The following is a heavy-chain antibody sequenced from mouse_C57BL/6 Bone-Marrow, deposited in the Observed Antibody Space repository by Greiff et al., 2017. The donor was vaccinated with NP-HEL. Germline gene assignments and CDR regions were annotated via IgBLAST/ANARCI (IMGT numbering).Heavy chain of an antibody. CDR3: VRHLRTGYFDY. V-gene: IGHV10-1*01. Sequence: VQLKESGGGLVQPKGSLKLSCAASGFSFNTYAMNWVRQAPGKGLEWVARIRSKSNNYATYYADSVKDRFTISRDDSESMLYLQMNNLKTEDTAMYYCVRHLRTGYFDYWGQGTTLTVSS. J-gene: IGHJ2*01. CDR1: GFSFNTYA. CDR2: IRSKSNNYAT. D-gene: IGHD1-1*01.